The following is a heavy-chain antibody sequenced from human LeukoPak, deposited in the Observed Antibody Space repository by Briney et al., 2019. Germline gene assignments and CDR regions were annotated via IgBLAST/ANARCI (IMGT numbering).Heavy chain of an antibody. CDR1: GYTFTGYY. CDR3: ARGVGATRGPVPYYYYYYMDV. D-gene: IGHD1-26*01. J-gene: IGHJ6*03. CDR2: INPNSGGT. Sequence: ASVKVSCKASGYTFTGYYMHWVRQAPGQGLEWMGWINPNSGGTNYAQKLQGRVTMTRDTSISTAYMELSRLRSDDTAVYYCARGVGATRGPVPYYYYYYMDVWGKGTTVAISS. V-gene: IGHV1-2*02.